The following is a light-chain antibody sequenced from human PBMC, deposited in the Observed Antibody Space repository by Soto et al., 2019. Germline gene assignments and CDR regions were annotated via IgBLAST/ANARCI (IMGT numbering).Light chain of an antibody. J-gene: IGKJ1*01. CDR2: KAS. V-gene: IGKV1-5*03. Sequence: DIHMTPYSCTLYDTVGDRVTMTCRASQSISSWLAWYQQKPGKAPKLLIYKASSLESGVPSRFSGSGSGTEFTLTISSLQPDDFATYYCQQYNSYQGTFGQGTKVDIK. CDR1: QSISSW. CDR3: QQYNSYQGT.